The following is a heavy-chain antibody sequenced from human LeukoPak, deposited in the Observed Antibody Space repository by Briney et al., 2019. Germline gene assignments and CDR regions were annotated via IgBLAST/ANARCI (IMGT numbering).Heavy chain of an antibody. V-gene: IGHV3-23*01. Sequence: GGSLRLSCAASGFTFSSYWMSWVRQAPGKGLEWVAGISGSGGSTNYADSVKGRFTISRDNPKNTLYLQMNSLRAEDTAVYFCAKRGVVIRVFLVGFHKEAYYFDSWGQGALVTVSS. D-gene: IGHD3-10*01. CDR3: AKRGVVIRVFLVGFHKEAYYFDS. J-gene: IGHJ4*02. CDR2: ISGSGGST. CDR1: GFTFSSYW.